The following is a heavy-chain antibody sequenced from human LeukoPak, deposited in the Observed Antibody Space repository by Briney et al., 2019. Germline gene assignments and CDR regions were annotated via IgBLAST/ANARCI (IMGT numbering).Heavy chain of an antibody. V-gene: IGHV3-7*03. J-gene: IGHJ4*02. CDR1: GFTFSTSW. CDR2: INPDGSRI. Sequence: GGSLRLSCAASGFTFSTSWMTWVRQAPGKGLDWLGNINPDGSRINYVDSVKGRFTFSRDNAKNSLFLQMNSLRAEDTAVYYCVKALAEGSSWYDDSYYFDYWGQGTLVTVSS. D-gene: IGHD6-13*01. CDR3: VKALAEGSSWYDDSYYFDY.